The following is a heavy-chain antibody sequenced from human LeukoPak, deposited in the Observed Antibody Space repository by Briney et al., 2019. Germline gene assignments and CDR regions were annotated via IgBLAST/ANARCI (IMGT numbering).Heavy chain of an antibody. D-gene: IGHD3-16*01. Sequence: NPSETLSLTCIVSGGSISSYYWSWIRQPPGKGLEWIGYIYYSGTTNYNPSLKSRVTISVDTSKNQFSLNLSSVTAADTAVYYCARKGGVFDYWGQGTLVTVSS. CDR2: IYYSGTT. CDR1: GGSISSYY. J-gene: IGHJ4*02. V-gene: IGHV4-59*01. CDR3: ARKGGVFDY.